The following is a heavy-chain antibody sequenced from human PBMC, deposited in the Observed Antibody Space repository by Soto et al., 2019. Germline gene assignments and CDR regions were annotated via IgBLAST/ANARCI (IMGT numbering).Heavy chain of an antibody. CDR2: ISYDGSNK. CDR3: AKDRYGGGSSSFDY. CDR1: GFTFSSYG. J-gene: IGHJ4*02. D-gene: IGHD2-15*01. V-gene: IGHV3-30*18. Sequence: ESGGGVVQPGRSLRLSCAASGFTFSSYGMHWVRQAPGKGLEWVAVISYDGSNKYYADSVKGRLTISRDNSKNTLYLQMNSLRAEDTAVYYCAKDRYGGGSSSFDYWGQGTLVTVSS.